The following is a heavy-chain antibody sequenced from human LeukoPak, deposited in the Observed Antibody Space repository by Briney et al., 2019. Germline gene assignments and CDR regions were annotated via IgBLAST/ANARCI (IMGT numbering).Heavy chain of an antibody. CDR1: GGTFSSYA. CDR3: ARSHDSSGYHDY. V-gene: IGHV1-69*13. CDR2: IIPIFGTA. J-gene: IGHJ4*02. D-gene: IGHD3-22*01. Sequence: SVKVSCKASGGTFSSYAISWVRQAPGQGLEWMGGIIPIFGTANYAQKFLGRVTITADESTSTAYMELRSLRSDDTAVYYCARSHDSSGYHDYWGQGTLVTVSS.